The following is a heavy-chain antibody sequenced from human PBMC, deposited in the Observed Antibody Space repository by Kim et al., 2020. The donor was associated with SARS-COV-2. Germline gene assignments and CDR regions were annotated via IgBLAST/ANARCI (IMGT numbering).Heavy chain of an antibody. CDR3: AREKEGFETIDY. CDR1: GFTFSSYA. J-gene: IGHJ4*02. V-gene: IGHV3-30-3*01. D-gene: IGHD3-16*01. Sequence: GGSLRLSCAASGFTFSSYAMHWVRQAPGKGLEWVAVISYDGSKKYYADSVKGRFTISRDNSKNTLYLQMNSLRAEDTAVYYCAREKEGFETIDYWGQGTLVTVSS. CDR2: ISYDGSKK.